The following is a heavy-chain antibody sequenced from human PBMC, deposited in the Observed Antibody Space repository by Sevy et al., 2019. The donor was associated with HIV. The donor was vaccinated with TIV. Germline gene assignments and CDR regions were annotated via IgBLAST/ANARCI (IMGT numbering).Heavy chain of an antibody. V-gene: IGHV3-74*01. J-gene: IGHJ4*02. CDR2: INSDGMST. Sequence: GGSLRLSCTASGFSFSSSWMHWVRQPPGKGPVWVSHINSDGMSTRYGDSVKGRFTVSRDNGKNTMYLQMNSLRVDDTDVYYCAKGHRGVTDYWGQGTLVTVSS. CDR1: GFSFSSSW. CDR3: AKGHRGVTDY. D-gene: IGHD3-10*01.